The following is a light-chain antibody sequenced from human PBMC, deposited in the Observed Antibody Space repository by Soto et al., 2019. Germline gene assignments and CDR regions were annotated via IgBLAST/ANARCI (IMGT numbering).Light chain of an antibody. CDR1: QSVSTF. Sequence: EIVLTQSPATLSLSPGERATISCRASQSVSTFLAWYQQKPGQAPRLLIYDASDRATGIPARFSGSGSGTDFTLTISSLEPEDSAVYYCQHRSDWPLTFGGGTKVEIK. CDR3: QHRSDWPLT. V-gene: IGKV3-11*01. J-gene: IGKJ4*01. CDR2: DAS.